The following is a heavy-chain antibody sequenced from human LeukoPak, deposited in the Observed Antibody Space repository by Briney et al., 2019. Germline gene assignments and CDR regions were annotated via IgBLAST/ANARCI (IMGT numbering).Heavy chain of an antibody. Sequence: SETLSLTCAVSGGSISSGGYSWSWIRQSPGKGLEWIGYIYHSGSTYYNPSLKSRVTISVDRSKNQFSLKLSSVTAADTAVYYCVRGDHFDIWGQGTMVTVSS. V-gene: IGHV4-30-2*06. CDR2: IYHSGST. CDR1: GGSISSGGYS. CDR3: VRGDHFDI. J-gene: IGHJ3*02.